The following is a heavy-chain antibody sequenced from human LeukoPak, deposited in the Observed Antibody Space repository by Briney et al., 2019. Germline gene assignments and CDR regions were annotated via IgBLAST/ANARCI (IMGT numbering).Heavy chain of an antibody. V-gene: IGHV3-23*01. CDR3: AKGGSGTYYGIDY. J-gene: IGHJ4*02. D-gene: IGHD1-26*01. CDR1: GFTFSSYA. CDR2: ISGSGSST. Sequence: GGSLRLSCAASGFTFSSYAMTWVRQAPGKGLEWVSAISGSGSSTYYADSVKGRFTISRDNSKNTLYLQMNSLGAEDTAVYYCAKGGSGTYYGIDYWGQGTLVTVSS.